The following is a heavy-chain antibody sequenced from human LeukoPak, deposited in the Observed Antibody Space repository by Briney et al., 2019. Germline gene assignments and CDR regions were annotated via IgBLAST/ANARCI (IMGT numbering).Heavy chain of an antibody. Sequence: SETLSLTCTVSGGSISSYYWSWIRQPPGKGLEWIGYIYYSGSTNYNPSLKSRVTISVDTSKNQFSLKLSSVTAADTAVYYCARTVAGTMAFDYWGQGTLVTVSS. D-gene: IGHD6-19*01. CDR1: GGSISSYY. J-gene: IGHJ4*02. CDR2: IYYSGST. CDR3: ARTVAGTMAFDY. V-gene: IGHV4-59*01.